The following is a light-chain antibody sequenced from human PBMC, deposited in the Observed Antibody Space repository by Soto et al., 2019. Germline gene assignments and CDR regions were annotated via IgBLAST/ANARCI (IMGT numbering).Light chain of an antibody. J-gene: IGKJ4*01. CDR2: AAS. V-gene: IGKV1-9*01. Sequence: DTQLTQSPSFLSASVGDRVTITCRASQDVSRSLGWYQQKPGKAPKLLISAASTLHSGVPSRFSGSGSGTDFTLTISSLQPEDFATYYCQQLYTYPLTFGGGTKVEIK. CDR1: QDVSRS. CDR3: QQLYTYPLT.